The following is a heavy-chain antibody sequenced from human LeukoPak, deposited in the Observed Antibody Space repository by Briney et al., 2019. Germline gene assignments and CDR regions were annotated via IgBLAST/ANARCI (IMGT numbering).Heavy chain of an antibody. D-gene: IGHD3-3*01. J-gene: IGHJ5*02. CDR3: ARGYDFWSGYYEKKNWFDP. CDR2: MNPNSGNT. CDR1: GYTFTSYD. V-gene: IGHV1-8*01. Sequence: GASVKVSCKASGYTFTSYDINWVRQATGQGLEWMGWMNPNSGNTGYAQKFQGRVTMTRSTSISTAYMELSSLRSEDTAVYYCARGYDFWSGYYEKKNWFDPWGQGTLVTVSS.